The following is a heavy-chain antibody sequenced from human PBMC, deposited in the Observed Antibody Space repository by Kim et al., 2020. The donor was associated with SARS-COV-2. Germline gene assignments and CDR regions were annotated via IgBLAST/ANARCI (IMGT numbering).Heavy chain of an antibody. CDR2: ISWNSGSI. Sequence: GGSLRLSCAASGFTFDDYAMHWVRQAPGKGLEWVSGISWNSGSIGYADSVKGRFTISRDNAKNSLYLQMNSLRAEDTALYYCAKAHDFWSGYYKSYFDY. J-gene: IGHJ4*03. CDR1: GFTFDDYA. V-gene: IGHV3-9*01. CDR3: AKAHDFWSGYYKSYFDY. D-gene: IGHD3-3*01.